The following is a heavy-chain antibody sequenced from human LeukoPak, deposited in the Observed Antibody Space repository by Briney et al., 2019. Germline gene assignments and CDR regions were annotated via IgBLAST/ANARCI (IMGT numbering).Heavy chain of an antibody. CDR1: GFTFSIYW. CDR2: INRDGSNT. Sequence: GGSLRLSCAATGFTFSIYWMHWVRQVPGKGLVWVSRINRDGSNTACADSVKGRFTISRDNAKNTLYLQMNSLRAEDTAVYYCARDYSYESSGPQDWGQGTLVTVSS. V-gene: IGHV3-74*01. J-gene: IGHJ4*02. CDR3: ARDYSYESSGPQD. D-gene: IGHD3-22*01.